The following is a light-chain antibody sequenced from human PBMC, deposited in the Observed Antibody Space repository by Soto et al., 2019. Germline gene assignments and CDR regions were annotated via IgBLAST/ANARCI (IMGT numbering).Light chain of an antibody. Sequence: DIQMTQSPSTLSASVRDRVTITCRASQSIDSWLAWYQQKPGKAPKLLIYQASSLQGGVPSRFRGSGSETEFTLTIISLQPDDFATYYCQQYNSHPYTFGQGTKVDIK. J-gene: IGKJ2*01. CDR2: QAS. CDR3: QQYNSHPYT. CDR1: QSIDSW. V-gene: IGKV1-5*03.